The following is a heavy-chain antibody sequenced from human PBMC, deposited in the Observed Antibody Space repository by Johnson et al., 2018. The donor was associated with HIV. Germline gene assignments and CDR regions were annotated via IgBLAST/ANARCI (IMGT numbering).Heavy chain of an antibody. D-gene: IGHD6-13*01. V-gene: IGHV3-9*01. Sequence: VQLVESGGGLVQPGRSLRLSCAASGFTFDDYAMHWVRQAPGKGLEWVSGISWNSGSIGYADSVKGRFTISRDNAKNSLYLQMNSLRAEDTALYYCAKDIGGTSSSWSYPWGAFDIWGQGT. CDR1: GFTFDDYA. CDR3: AKDIGGTSSSWSYPWGAFDI. J-gene: IGHJ3*02. CDR2: ISWNSGSI.